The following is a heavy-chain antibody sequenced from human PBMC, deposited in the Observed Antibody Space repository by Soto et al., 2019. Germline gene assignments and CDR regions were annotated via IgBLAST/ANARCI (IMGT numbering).Heavy chain of an antibody. CDR1: GGSISTYY. J-gene: IGHJ4*02. CDR3: ARSFGVAAARPFDY. CDR2: FYNGGTT. D-gene: IGHD6-13*01. V-gene: IGHV4-59*12. Sequence: SETLSLTCTVSGGSISTYYWIWIRQPPGKGLEWIGVFYNGGTTNYSPSLKSRVTISVDTSKNQFSLKLSSVTAADTAVYYCARSFGVAAARPFDYWGQGTLVTVSS.